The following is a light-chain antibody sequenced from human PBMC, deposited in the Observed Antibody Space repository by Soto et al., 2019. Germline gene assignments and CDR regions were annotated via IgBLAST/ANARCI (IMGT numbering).Light chain of an antibody. CDR1: QSLLSSDGDTF. Sequence: DVVMTQSPLSLPVTLGQPASISCRSSQSLLSSDGDTFLNWFHRRPGQSPRRLIYKVSNRDSGVPDRISGSGAGTNVTLTISRVEAEDVGVYYCMQGTHWPPWTFGQGTKVEIK. CDR3: MQGTHWPPWT. CDR2: KVS. J-gene: IGKJ1*01. V-gene: IGKV2-30*01.